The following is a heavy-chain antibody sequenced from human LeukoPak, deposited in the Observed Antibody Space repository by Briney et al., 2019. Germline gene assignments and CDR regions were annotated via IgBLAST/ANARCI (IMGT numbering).Heavy chain of an antibody. J-gene: IGHJ4*02. Sequence: ASVKVSCKASGYTFTIYAMNWVRQAPGQGLEWMGWINPNSGGTNYAQKFQGRVTMTRDTSISTAYMELSRLRSDDTAVYYCAKGRRVDADDHFDYWGQGTLVTVSS. CDR2: INPNSGGT. V-gene: IGHV1-2*02. CDR1: GYTFTIYA. CDR3: AKGRRVDADDHFDY. D-gene: IGHD1-1*01.